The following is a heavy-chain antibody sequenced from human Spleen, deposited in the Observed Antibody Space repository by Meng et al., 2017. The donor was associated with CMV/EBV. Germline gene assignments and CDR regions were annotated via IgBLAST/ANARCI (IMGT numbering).Heavy chain of an antibody. J-gene: IGHJ4*02. CDR3: ARDPGGLWWPNYFDY. V-gene: IGHV3-21*01. D-gene: IGHD4/OR15-4a*01. Sequence: GESLKISCAASGFTFSSYWMSWVRQAPGKGLEWVSSISSSISYIYYADSMKGRFTVSRDNAKNSLYLQMNSLRAEDTAVYYCARDPGGLWWPNYFDYWGQGTLVTVSS. CDR1: GFTFSSYW. CDR2: ISSSISYI.